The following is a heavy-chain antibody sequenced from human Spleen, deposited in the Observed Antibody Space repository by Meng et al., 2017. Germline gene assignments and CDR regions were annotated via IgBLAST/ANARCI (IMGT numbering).Heavy chain of an antibody. CDR3: ARGAYYHGSGGKRALDY. D-gene: IGHD3-10*01. Sequence: GGSLRLSCAASGLTFSYFAMHWVRQAPGKGLEWVAVISYDGSNKFYADSVKGRFTISRDNSKNTLYLQINSLRVEDTAVYYCARGAYYHGSGGKRALDYWGQGTLVTVSS. CDR2: ISYDGSNK. CDR1: GLTFSYFA. J-gene: IGHJ4*02. V-gene: IGHV3-30*04.